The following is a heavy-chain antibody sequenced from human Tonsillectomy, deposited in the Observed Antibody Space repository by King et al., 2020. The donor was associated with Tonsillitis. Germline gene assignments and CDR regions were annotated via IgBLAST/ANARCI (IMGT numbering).Heavy chain of an antibody. Sequence: VQLVESGGGVVQPGRSLRLSCAASGFTFSNFAMHWVRQAPGKGLEGVADISYDGSKEYYADFVKGRFTISKNTLYLQMNSLRTEDTAVYYCARRDGALDYYYYGLDVWGQGTTVTVSS. J-gene: IGHJ6*02. CDR2: ISYDGSKE. D-gene: IGHD4-17*01. V-gene: IGHV3-30-3*01. CDR3: ARRDGALDYYYYGLDV. CDR1: GFTFSNFA.